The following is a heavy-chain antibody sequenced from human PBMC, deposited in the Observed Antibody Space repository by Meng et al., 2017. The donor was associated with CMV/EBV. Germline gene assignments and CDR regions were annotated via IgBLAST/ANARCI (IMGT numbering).Heavy chain of an antibody. CDR3: ARDGKKTLGLYMVRGVIGYYGMDV. Sequence: GESLKISCAASGFTFSDYYMSWSRQAPGKGLEGVSYISSSGSTIYYADSVKGRFTISRDNAKNSLYLQMNSLRVEDTAVYYCARDGKKTLGLYMVRGVIGYYGMDVWGQGTTVTVSS. D-gene: IGHD3-10*01. CDR2: ISSSGSTI. V-gene: IGHV3-11*04. CDR1: GFTFSDYY. J-gene: IGHJ6*02.